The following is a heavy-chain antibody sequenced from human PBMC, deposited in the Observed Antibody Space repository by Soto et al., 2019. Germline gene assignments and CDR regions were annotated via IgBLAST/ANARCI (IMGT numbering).Heavy chain of an antibody. CDR2: IYPGDSDT. CDR1: GYSFTSYW. V-gene: IGHV5-51*01. J-gene: IGHJ6*03. CDR3: ARRGRGYCTNGVCPYYYYYMDV. Sequence: GESLKISCKGSGYSFTSYWIGWVRQMPGKGLEWMGIIYPGDSDTRYSPSFQGQVTISADKSISTAYLQWSSLKASDTAMYYCARRGRGYCTNGVCPYYYYYMDVWGKGTTVTVSS. D-gene: IGHD2-8*01.